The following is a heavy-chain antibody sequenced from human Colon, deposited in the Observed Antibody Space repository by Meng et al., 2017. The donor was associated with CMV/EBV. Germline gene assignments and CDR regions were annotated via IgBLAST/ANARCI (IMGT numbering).Heavy chain of an antibody. V-gene: IGHV2-5*02. Sequence: QSTVKESGPTLVKPTQTLTLTCTFSGFSLSTNGVTVGWIRQPPGKALEWLALIYWDDDKRYSPSLKSRLTITKDTSKNQVVLTMINMDPVDTATYYCAHRFLRDSSSSLHFDSWGQGTLVTVSS. J-gene: IGHJ4*02. CDR3: AHRFLRDSSSSLHFDS. CDR2: IYWDDDK. D-gene: IGHD6-6*01. CDR1: GFSLSTNGVT.